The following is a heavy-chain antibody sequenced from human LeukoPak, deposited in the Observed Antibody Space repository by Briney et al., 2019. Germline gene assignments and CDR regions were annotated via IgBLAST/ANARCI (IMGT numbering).Heavy chain of an antibody. Sequence: GGSLRLSCVTSGFTFSSYAMNWVRQAPGKGLEWVAAISGSSDDTNYTDSVKGRFTISRDNSKNTLYLQMNSLRAEDTAVYYCAKLKTSGGWAWVYFDYWSQGDLVTVSS. CDR2: ISGSSDDT. J-gene: IGHJ4*02. V-gene: IGHV3-23*01. CDR3: AKLKTSGGWAWVYFDY. CDR1: GFTFSSYA. D-gene: IGHD6-19*01.